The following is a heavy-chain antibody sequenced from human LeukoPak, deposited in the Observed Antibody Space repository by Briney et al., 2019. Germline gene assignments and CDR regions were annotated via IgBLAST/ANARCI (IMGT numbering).Heavy chain of an antibody. V-gene: IGHV1-2*02. CDR3: ARDREDYYDSSGYYYRDYYYYMDV. Sequence: ASVKVSCKASGYTFTGYYMHWVRQAPGQGLEWMGWINPNSGGTNYAQKFQGRVTMTRDTSISTAYMELSRLRSDDTAVYYCARDREDYYDSSGYYYRDYYYYMDVWGKGTTVTVSS. CDR1: GYTFTGYY. D-gene: IGHD3-22*01. CDR2: INPNSGGT. J-gene: IGHJ6*03.